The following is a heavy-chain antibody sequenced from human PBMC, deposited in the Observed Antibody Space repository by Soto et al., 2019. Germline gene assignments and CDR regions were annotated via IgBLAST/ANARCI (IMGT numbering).Heavy chain of an antibody. CDR3: ARETSYGQSATIVGEF. CDR1: GFRFNEYE. V-gene: IGHV3-48*03. Sequence: EVQLVESGGGLVQPGGSLRLSCVGSGFRFNEYEINWVRQAPGKGLEWISYINSGGSLIYYAASVKGRFTISRDNYKDSVYLQMNSLRADDTALSYCARETSYGQSATIVGEFWGQGTLVTVSS. D-gene: IGHD3-10*01. CDR2: INSGGSLI. J-gene: IGHJ4*02.